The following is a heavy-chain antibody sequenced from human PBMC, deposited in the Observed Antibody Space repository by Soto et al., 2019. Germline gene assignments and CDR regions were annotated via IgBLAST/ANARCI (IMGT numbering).Heavy chain of an antibody. CDR2: IYWNDDK. V-gene: IGHV2-5*01. Sequence: GSGPTLVNPTQTLTLTCTFSGFSLSTSGVGVGWIRQPPGKALEWLALIYWNDDKRYSPSLKSRLTITKDTSKNQVVLTMTNMDPVDTATYYCARNDYEFRNYYYYYGMDVWGQGTTVTVSS. D-gene: IGHD4-17*01. J-gene: IGHJ6*02. CDR3: ARNDYEFRNYYYYYGMDV. CDR1: GFSLSTSGVG.